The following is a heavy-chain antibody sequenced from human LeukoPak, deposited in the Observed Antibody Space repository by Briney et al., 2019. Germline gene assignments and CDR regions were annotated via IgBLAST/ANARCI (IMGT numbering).Heavy chain of an antibody. CDR1: GGSFSGYY. V-gene: IGHV4-34*01. CDR2: INHSGST. CDR3: ARHYSGSYHNPFDY. J-gene: IGHJ4*02. Sequence: PSETLSLTCAVYGGSFSGYYWSWIRQPPGKGLEWIGEINHSGSTNYNPSLKSRVTISVDTSKNQFSLKLSSVTAADTAVYYCARHYSGSYHNPFDYWGQGTLVTVSS. D-gene: IGHD1-26*01.